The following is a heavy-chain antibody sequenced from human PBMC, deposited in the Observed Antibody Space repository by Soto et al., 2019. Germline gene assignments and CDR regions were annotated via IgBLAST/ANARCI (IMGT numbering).Heavy chain of an antibody. D-gene: IGHD2-21*01. V-gene: IGHV1-69*02. J-gene: IGHJ6*03. CDR1: GGSFTSYS. CDR2: IIPIQGKA. Sequence: QVQLVQSGAELKKPGSSVKVSCEASGGSFTSYSFTWVRQAPGQGLEWMGRIIPIQGKANYALKFQDRVTITADRSTRTVYMELTSLRPEDTAVYFCAKSLLFVDHGYMDVWGKGTTVTGAS. CDR3: AKSLLFVDHGYMDV.